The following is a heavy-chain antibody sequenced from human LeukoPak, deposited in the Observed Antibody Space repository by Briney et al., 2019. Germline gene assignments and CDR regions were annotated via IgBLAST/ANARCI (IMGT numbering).Heavy chain of an antibody. J-gene: IGHJ5*02. CDR2: MNPNSGNT. Sequence: ASVKVSCKASGYTFTSYDINWVRQATGQGLEWMGWMNPNSGNTGYAQKFQGRVTITRNTSISTAYMELSSLRSEDTAVYYCARAPTVVLQPYNWFDPWGQGTLVTVSS. CDR3: ARAPTVVLQPYNWFDP. D-gene: IGHD4-23*01. CDR1: GYTFTSYD. V-gene: IGHV1-8*03.